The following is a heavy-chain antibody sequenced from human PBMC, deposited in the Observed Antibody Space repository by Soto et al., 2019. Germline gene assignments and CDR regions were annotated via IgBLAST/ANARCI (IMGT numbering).Heavy chain of an antibody. V-gene: IGHV4-34*01. J-gene: IGHJ3*01. D-gene: IGHD3-3*01. CDR1: GGPFSGYY. CDR2: VNHSGDI. CDR3: ARGSHFDFSSGYADSFDV. Sequence: PSETLSLTCAAYGGPFSGYYWGWFRQPPGKGLEWIGEVNHSGDINYNPSLKTRLTVSVDTTKNQFSLKLSSMTAADTAVYYCARGSHFDFSSGYADSFDVWGQGTLVTVSS.